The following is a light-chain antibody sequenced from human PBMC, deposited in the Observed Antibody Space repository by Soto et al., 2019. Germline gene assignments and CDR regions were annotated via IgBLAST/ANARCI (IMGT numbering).Light chain of an antibody. CDR1: SNDVGGSDS. J-gene: IGLJ1*01. CDR3: QSYDSNLSEV. Sequence: QSVLTQPRSVSGSPGQSVTISCTGTSNDVGGSDSVSWYQHHPGEAPKLIMYDVTKRPSGVPDRFSASKSGNTASLTITGLQTEDEAVYYCQSYDSNLSEVFGPGTKVTVL. V-gene: IGLV2-11*01. CDR2: DVT.